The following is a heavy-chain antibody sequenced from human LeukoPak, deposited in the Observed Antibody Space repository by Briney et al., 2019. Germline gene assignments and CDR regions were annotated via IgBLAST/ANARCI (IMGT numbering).Heavy chain of an antibody. CDR2: INPNSGGT. V-gene: IGHV1-2*02. CDR3: ARDNLGYCTNGVCYTGDFDY. J-gene: IGHJ4*02. D-gene: IGHD2-8*01. Sequence: ASVKVSCKASGYTFTGYYMHWVRQAPGQGLGWMGWINPNSGGTNYAQKFQGRVTMTRDTSISTAYMELSRLRSDDTAVYYCARDNLGYCTNGVCYTGDFDYWGQGTLVTVSS. CDR1: GYTFTGYY.